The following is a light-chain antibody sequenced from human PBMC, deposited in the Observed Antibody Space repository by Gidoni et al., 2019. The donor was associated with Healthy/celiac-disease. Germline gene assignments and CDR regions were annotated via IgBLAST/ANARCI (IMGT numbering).Light chain of an antibody. V-gene: IGKV1-39*01. CDR1: QSISSY. CDR3: QQSYSTPLT. J-gene: IGKJ4*02. CDR2: AAS. Sequence: EMKMSQSPSSLTASVGDRVTHTCRASQSISSYLTWYQQKPGKAPKLLIYAASSLQSGVPSRFSGSGSGTDFTLTISSLQPEDFATYYCQQSYSTPLTFGGGTKVEIK.